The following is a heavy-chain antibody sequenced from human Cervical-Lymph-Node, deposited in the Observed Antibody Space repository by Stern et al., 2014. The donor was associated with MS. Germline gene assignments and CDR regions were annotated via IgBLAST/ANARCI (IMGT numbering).Heavy chain of an antibody. V-gene: IGHV5-51*01. CDR2: IYPGASEA. J-gene: IGHJ4*02. Sequence: VQLVQSGAEVKKPGESLKISCKGSGDSFPNYWIGWVRQMPGQGLEHRGIIYPGASEARYSPSFHGQVTFSADKSTDTAYLQWNSLKVSDTAMYYCARGSGRDFFDYWGQGALVTVSS. CDR1: GDSFPNYW. CDR3: ARGSGRDFFDY. D-gene: IGHD3-3*01.